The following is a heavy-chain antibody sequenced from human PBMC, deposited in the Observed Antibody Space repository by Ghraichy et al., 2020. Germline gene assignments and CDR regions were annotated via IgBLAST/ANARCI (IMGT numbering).Heavy chain of an antibody. CDR1: GGSFSGYS. V-gene: IGHV4-34*01. Sequence: SETLSLTCAVYGGSFSGYSWTWIRQPPGKGLEWIGEMNPSGTTNYKPSLKSRVTISVETSKKQFSLKLRSVSAADTAVYFCARATIRDGMDVWGQGTTVTVSS. J-gene: IGHJ6*02. CDR3: ARATIRDGMDV. D-gene: IGHD5-12*01. CDR2: MNPSGTT.